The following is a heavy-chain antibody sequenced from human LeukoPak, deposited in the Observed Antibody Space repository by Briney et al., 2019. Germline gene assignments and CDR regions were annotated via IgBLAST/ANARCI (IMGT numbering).Heavy chain of an antibody. CDR2: INPNSGGT. V-gene: IGHV1-2*02. Sequence: ASVKVSCKASGYTFTGYYMHWVGQAPGQGLEWMGWINPNSGGTNYAQKFQGRVTMTRDTSISTAYMELSRLRSDDTAVYYCATAQGYYYGSGSLPYWGQGTLVTVSS. D-gene: IGHD3-10*01. CDR3: ATAQGYYYGSGSLPY. CDR1: GYTFTGYY. J-gene: IGHJ4*02.